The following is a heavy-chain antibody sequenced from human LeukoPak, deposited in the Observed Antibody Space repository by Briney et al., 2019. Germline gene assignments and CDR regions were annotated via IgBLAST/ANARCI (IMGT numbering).Heavy chain of an antibody. V-gene: IGHV3-33*01. Sequence: PGGSLRLSCAASGFTFSTYSMHWVRQAPGRGLEWVAVVWYDGSNIHYVNSVKGRFTISRDNSKSTLYLQMNSLTAEDTAVYYCARGGYSGTYYFDYWGQGTLVTVSS. CDR2: VWYDGSNI. CDR1: GFTFSTYS. CDR3: ARGGYSGTYYFDY. J-gene: IGHJ4*02. D-gene: IGHD1-26*01.